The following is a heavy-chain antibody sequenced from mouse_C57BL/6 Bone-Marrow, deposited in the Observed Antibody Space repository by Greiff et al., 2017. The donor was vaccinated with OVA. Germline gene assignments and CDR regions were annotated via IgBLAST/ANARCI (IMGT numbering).Heavy chain of an antibody. D-gene: IGHD2-3*01. V-gene: IGHV1-52*01. J-gene: IGHJ2*01. Sequence: QVQLQQSGAELVRPGSSVKLSCKASGYTFTSYWMHWVKQRPIQGLEWIGNIDPSDSETHYNQKFKDKATLTVDKSSSTAYMQLSSLTSEDSAVCYCAREERWFPYYFDYWGQGTTLTVSS. CDR1: GYTFTSYW. CDR2: IDPSDSET. CDR3: AREERWFPYYFDY.